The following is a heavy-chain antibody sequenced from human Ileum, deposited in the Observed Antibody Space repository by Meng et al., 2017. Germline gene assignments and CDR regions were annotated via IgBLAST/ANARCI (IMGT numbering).Heavy chain of an antibody. Sequence: VQLQESGPRLVKLSGTLSLTCAVSGGSISSSIWWSWFRQPPEKGLGWIGEIHHSGTTNYSPSLKSRLTISVDKSKNQFSLKLQSVTAADTAVYFCARGVVSGSHYNTYWGQGILVTVSS. J-gene: IGHJ4*02. CDR2: IHHSGTT. CDR1: GGSISSSIW. CDR3: ARGVVSGSHYNTY. V-gene: IGHV4-4*02. D-gene: IGHD3-10*01.